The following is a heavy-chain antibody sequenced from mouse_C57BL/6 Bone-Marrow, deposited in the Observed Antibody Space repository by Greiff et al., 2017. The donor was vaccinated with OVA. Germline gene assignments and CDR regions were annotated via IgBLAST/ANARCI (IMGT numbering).Heavy chain of an antibody. V-gene: IGHV2-5*01. CDR1: GFSLTSYG. CDR3: AKNGGVLRYFDV. Sequence: VKLMESGPGLVQPSQSLSITCTVSGFSLTSYGVHWVRQSPGKGLEWLGVIWRGGSTDYNAAFMSRLSITKDNSKSQVFFKMNSLQADDTAIYYCAKNGGVLRYFDVWGTGTTVTVSS. D-gene: IGHD1-1*01. CDR2: IWRGGST. J-gene: IGHJ1*03.